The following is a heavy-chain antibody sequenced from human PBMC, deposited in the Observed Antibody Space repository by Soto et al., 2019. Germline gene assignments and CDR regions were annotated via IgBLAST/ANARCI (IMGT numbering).Heavy chain of an antibody. CDR2: IDPSDSYT. J-gene: IGHJ3*02. CDR3: ARRRYGSSGYSAFDI. CDR1: GYSFTSYW. V-gene: IGHV5-10-1*01. D-gene: IGHD3-22*01. Sequence: GESLKISCKGSGYSFTSYWISWVRQMPGKGLEWMGRIDPSDSYTNYSPSFQGHVTISADKSISTAYLQWSSLKASDTAMYYCARRRYGSSGYSAFDISGPGTMVTVSS.